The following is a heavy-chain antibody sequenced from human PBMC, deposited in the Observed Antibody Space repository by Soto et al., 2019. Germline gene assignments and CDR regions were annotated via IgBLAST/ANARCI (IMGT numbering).Heavy chain of an antibody. V-gene: IGHV4-34*01. CDR2: INHLGSI. J-gene: IGHJ5*02. CDR1: GGSLSDYF. D-gene: IGHD1-1*01. Sequence: SETLSLTCVVSGGSLSDYFWSWIRQPPGMALEWIGEINHLGSINYNPSLKSRVTMSVDTSKNQFSLKLSSVTAADTAVYYCARGLTWNPFNWFDPWGQGTLVTVSS. CDR3: ARGLTWNPFNWFDP.